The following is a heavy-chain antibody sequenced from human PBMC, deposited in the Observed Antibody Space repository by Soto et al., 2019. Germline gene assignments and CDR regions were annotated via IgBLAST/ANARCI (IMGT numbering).Heavy chain of an antibody. J-gene: IGHJ4*02. CDR2: IYPSVSS. V-gene: IGHV4-38-2*02. CDR3: AREKVGTTFFDN. CDR1: GFAISRGYY. D-gene: IGHD1-1*01. Sequence: DTLSLTCSVSGFAISRGYYWSWVRQPPGKGLEWIGSIYPSVSSYHNPSLATRLRLSIDTSKNQFTLDLTSVTAADTALYFCAREKVGTTFFDNWGQGIQVTVSS.